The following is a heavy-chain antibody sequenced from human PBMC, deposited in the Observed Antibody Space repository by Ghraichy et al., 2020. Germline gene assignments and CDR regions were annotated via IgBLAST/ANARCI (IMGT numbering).Heavy chain of an antibody. Sequence: LSLTCAASGFTFSSYWMSWVRQAPGKGLEWVANIKQDGSEKYYVDSVKGRFTISRDNAKNSLYLQMNSLRAEDTAVYYCASAYYYDSSGTSLGYWGQGTLVTVSS. D-gene: IGHD3-22*01. CDR2: IKQDGSEK. CDR1: GFTFSSYW. CDR3: ASAYYYDSSGTSLGY. V-gene: IGHV3-7*03. J-gene: IGHJ4*02.